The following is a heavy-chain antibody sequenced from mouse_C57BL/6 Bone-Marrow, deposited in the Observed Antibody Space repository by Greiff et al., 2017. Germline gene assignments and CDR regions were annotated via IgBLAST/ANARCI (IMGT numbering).Heavy chain of an antibody. CDR1: GFTFSSYA. CDR2: ISDGGSYT. D-gene: IGHD2-2*01. J-gene: IGHJ4*01. Sequence: EVTLMESGGGLVKPGGSLKLSCAASGFTFSSYAMSWVRQTPAQRLVWVATISDGGSYTYYPDHVKGRFTISRDNAKNNLYLQMSHRKSEDTAMYYGARGVWLREAMDYWGQGTSVTVSS. CDR3: ARGVWLREAMDY. V-gene: IGHV5-4*03.